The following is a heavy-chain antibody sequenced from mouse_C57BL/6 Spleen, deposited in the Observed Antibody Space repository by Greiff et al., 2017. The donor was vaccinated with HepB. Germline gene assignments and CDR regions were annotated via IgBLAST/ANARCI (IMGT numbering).Heavy chain of an antibody. J-gene: IGHJ3*01. CDR3: ARAGDYGNFAWFAY. CDR2: ISYDGSN. Sequence: EVKLMESGPGLVKPSQSLSLTCSVTGYSITSGYYWNWIRQFPGNKLEWMGCISYDGSNNYNPSLKNRISITRDTSKNQFFLKLNSVTTEDTATYYCARAGDYGNFAWFAYWGQGTLVTVSA. CDR1: GYSITSGYY. D-gene: IGHD2-1*01. V-gene: IGHV3-6*01.